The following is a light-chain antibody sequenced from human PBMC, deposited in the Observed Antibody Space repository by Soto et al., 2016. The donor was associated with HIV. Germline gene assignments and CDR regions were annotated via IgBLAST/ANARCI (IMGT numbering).Light chain of an antibody. V-gene: IGLV3-21*03. CDR2: DDT. J-gene: IGLJ2*01. CDR1: KIGSKS. Sequence: YELTQPPSVSVAPGKTARITCGGNKIGSKSVHWYQQKPGQAPVLVVYDDTRRPSGIPERFSGSNSGNTVTLTISRVEAGDEADYYCQVWDSSSDHPVFGGGTKLTVL. CDR3: QVWDSSSDHPV.